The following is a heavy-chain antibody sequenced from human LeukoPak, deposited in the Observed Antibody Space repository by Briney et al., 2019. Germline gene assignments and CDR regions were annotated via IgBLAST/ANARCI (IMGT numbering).Heavy chain of an antibody. J-gene: IGHJ3*02. V-gene: IGHV7-4-1*02. CDR2: INTNTGNP. D-gene: IGHD2-15*01. CDR1: GYTFTSYA. Sequence: ASVKVSCKVSGYTFTSYAMNWVRQAPGQGLEWMGWINTNTGNPTYAQGFTGRFVFSLDTSVSTAYLQISSLKAEDTAVYYCATQTLRYCSGGSCYSVPFDIWGQGTMVTVSS. CDR3: ATQTLRYCSGGSCYSVPFDI.